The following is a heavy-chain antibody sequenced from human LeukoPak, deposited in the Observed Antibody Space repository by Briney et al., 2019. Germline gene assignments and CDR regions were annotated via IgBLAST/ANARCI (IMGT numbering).Heavy chain of an antibody. CDR1: GFTFSSYA. CDR2: ISYDGSNK. CDR3: ARDQNWSFDS. D-gene: IGHD1-1*01. Sequence: PGGSLTLSCAASGFTFSSYAMHWVRQAPGKGLEWVAVISYDGSNKYYADSVKGRFTISRDNSKNTLYLQMNSLRAEDTAVYYCARDQNWSFDSWGQGTLVTVSS. J-gene: IGHJ4*02. V-gene: IGHV3-30*04.